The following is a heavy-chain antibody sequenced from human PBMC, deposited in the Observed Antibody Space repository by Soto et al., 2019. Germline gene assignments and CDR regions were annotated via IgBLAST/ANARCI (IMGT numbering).Heavy chain of an antibody. CDR3: ARDRRWFGEYYYYGMDV. CDR2: IWYDGSNK. Sequence: QVQLVESGGGVVQPGRSLRLSCAASGFTFSSYGMHWVRQAPGKGLEWVAVIWYDGSNKYYADSVKGRFTISRDNSKNTLYLQMNSLRAEDTAVYYCARDRRWFGEYYYYGMDVWGQGTTVTVSS. J-gene: IGHJ6*02. V-gene: IGHV3-33*01. D-gene: IGHD3-10*01. CDR1: GFTFSSYG.